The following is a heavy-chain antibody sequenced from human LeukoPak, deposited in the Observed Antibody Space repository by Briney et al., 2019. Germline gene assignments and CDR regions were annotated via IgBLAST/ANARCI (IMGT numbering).Heavy chain of an antibody. Sequence: SETLSLTCTVSGGSISSYYWTWMRQPAGKGLEWIGRIYSSAITDYNPSLKSRVTMSVDTSKNQFSLKLNSVTAADTAVYYCARGPGSATAEAFDIWVQGTLVTVSS. J-gene: IGHJ3*02. CDR1: GGSISSYY. V-gene: IGHV4-4*07. CDR2: IYSSAIT. CDR3: ARGPGSATAEAFDI.